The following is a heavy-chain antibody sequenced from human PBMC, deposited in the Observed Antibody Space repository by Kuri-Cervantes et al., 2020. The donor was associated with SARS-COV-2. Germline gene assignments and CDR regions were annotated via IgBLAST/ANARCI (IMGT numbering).Heavy chain of an antibody. D-gene: IGHD2-8*01. V-gene: IGHV4-34*01. Sequence: SETLSLTCAVYGGSSSGYYWSWIRQPPGKGLEWIGEINHSGSTNYNPSLKSRVTISVDTSKNQFSLKLSSVTAADTAVYYCARGVVGYCTNGVCYRPYYYGMDVWGQGTTVTVSS. CDR3: ARGVVGYCTNGVCYRPYYYGMDV. CDR1: GGSSSGYY. J-gene: IGHJ6*02. CDR2: INHSGST.